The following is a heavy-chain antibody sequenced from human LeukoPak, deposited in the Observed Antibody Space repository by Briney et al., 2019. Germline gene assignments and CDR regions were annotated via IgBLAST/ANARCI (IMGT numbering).Heavy chain of an antibody. V-gene: IGHV3-9*01. D-gene: IGHD6-13*01. Sequence: GGSLRLSCAASGFTVSSNYMSWVRQAPGKGLEWVSGISWNSGSIDYADSVKGRFTISRDNAKNSLSLQMNNLRAEDTALYYCAKDVSSTSYYYYGMDVWGQGTTVTVSS. CDR2: ISWNSGSI. J-gene: IGHJ6*02. CDR1: GFTVSSNY. CDR3: AKDVSSTSYYYYGMDV.